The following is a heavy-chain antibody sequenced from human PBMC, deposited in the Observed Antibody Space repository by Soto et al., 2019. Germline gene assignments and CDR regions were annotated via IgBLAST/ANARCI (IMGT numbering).Heavy chain of an antibody. J-gene: IGHJ4*02. CDR3: AKAGDYHGSESYFPLDY. V-gene: IGHV3-23*01. D-gene: IGHD3-10*01. CDR1: GFTFSTYA. CDR2: ISGSGGRT. Sequence: EVQLLESGGVLVQPGGSLRLSCAASGFTFSTYAMTWVRQAPGKGLEWVSSISGSGGRTYYADSVKGRFTISRDNSKNTLYLQTNSLRAEDTAVYYCAKAGDYHGSESYFPLDYWGLGTLVPVSS.